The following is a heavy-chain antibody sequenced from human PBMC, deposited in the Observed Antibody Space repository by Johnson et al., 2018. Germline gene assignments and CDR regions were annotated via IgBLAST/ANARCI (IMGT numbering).Heavy chain of an antibody. V-gene: IGHV3-9*01. CDR1: GFTFNDYA. D-gene: IGHD4-17*01. CDR3: AKDIRPGDYYIFDAFDI. CDR2: ITWNSGRI. J-gene: IGHJ3*02. Sequence: EVQLVESGGGLVQPGRSLRVSCATSGFTFNDYAMHWVRQAPGKGLEWVSGITWNSGRIGYADSVKGRFRISRDNAKNSVYLQMKGLKTEDTALYYCAKDIRPGDYYIFDAFDIWGQGTIVTVSS.